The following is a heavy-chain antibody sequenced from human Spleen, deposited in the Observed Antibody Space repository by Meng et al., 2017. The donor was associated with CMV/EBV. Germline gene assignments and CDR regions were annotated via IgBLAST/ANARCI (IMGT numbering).Heavy chain of an antibody. CDR3: ASLGVGATMRDY. D-gene: IGHD1-26*01. V-gene: IGHV1-69*12. J-gene: IGHJ4*02. CDR2: IIPIFGTA. CDR1: GGTFSSYA. Sequence: QVQLLQAGARVQKPGSSVKVSCKASGGTFSSYAISWVRPAPGQGFEWMGGIIPIFGTANYAQKFQGRVTITADESTSTAYMELSSLRSEDTAVYYCASLGVGATMRDYWGQGTLVTVSS.